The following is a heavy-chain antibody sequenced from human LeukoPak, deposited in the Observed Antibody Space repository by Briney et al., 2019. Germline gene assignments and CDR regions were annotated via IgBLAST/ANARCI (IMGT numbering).Heavy chain of an antibody. J-gene: IGHJ4*02. Sequence: GASVTLSCKASGGTFSSYAISWVRQAPGQGLEWMGGIIPIFGTANYAQKFQGRVTITADESTSTAYMELSSLRSEDTAVYYCARVTWNQGRYYFDYWGQGTLVTVSS. D-gene: IGHD1-1*01. CDR2: IIPIFGTA. CDR3: ARVTWNQGRYYFDY. V-gene: IGHV1-69*13. CDR1: GGTFSSYA.